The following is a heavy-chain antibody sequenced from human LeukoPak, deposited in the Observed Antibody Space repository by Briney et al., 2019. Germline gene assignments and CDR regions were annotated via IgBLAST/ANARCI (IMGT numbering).Heavy chain of an antibody. D-gene: IGHD3-22*01. V-gene: IGHV3-21*01. Sequence: GGSLRLSCAASGFTFSSYSMNWVRQAPGKGLEWVSSISSSSSYIYYADSVKGRFTISRDNAKNSLYLQMNSLRAEDTAVYYCARVRGYYDSSGYSGHWGQGTLVTVSS. CDR3: ARVRGYYDSSGYSGH. CDR2: ISSSSSYI. CDR1: GFTFSSYS. J-gene: IGHJ4*02.